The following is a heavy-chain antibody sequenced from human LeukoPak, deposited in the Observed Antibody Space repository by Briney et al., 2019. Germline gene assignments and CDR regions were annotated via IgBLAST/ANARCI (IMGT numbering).Heavy chain of an antibody. D-gene: IGHD4-11*01. CDR1: GFTFSSYG. Sequence: PGGSLRLSCAASGFTFSSYGMHWVRQAPGKGLEWVAFIRYDGSNKYYADSAKGRFTISRDNSKNTLYLQMNSLRAEDTAVYYCAKGRLQIDYWGQGTLVTVSS. CDR3: AKGRLQIDY. J-gene: IGHJ4*02. V-gene: IGHV3-30*02. CDR2: IRYDGSNK.